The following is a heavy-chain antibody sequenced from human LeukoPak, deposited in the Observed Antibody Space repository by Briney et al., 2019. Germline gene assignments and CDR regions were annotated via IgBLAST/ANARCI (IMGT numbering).Heavy chain of an antibody. CDR2: ISYSGST. D-gene: IGHD6-19*01. Sequence: SETLSLTCTVSGGSISSYYWSWIRQPPGKGLEWIGYISYSGSTNYNPSLKSRVTISVDTSKTQFSLSLSSVTAPDTAVYYCAGGKQWLAFDPWGLGTLVTVSS. CDR1: GGSISSYY. J-gene: IGHJ5*02. V-gene: IGHV4-59*08. CDR3: AGGKQWLAFDP.